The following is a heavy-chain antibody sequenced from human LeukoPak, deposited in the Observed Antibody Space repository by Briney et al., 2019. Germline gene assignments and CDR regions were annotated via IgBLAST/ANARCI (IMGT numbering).Heavy chain of an antibody. V-gene: IGHV4-38-2*02. Sequence: SETLSLTCTVSGYSISSGYYWGWIRQPPGKGLEWIGSIYHSGNTYYKPSLKSRVTISVDTSKNQFSLKLRSVTAADTAVYYCARVTSRLGWFDPWGQGTLVTVSS. D-gene: IGHD1-14*01. CDR3: ARVTSRLGWFDP. CDR1: GYSISSGYY. J-gene: IGHJ5*02. CDR2: IYHSGNT.